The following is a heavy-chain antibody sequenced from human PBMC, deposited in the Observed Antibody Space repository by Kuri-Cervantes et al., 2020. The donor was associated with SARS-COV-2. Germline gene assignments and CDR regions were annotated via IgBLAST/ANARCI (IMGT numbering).Heavy chain of an antibody. CDR3: AREGYCSGGGRFDY. D-gene: IGHD2-15*01. Sequence: GSLRLSCTVSGGSISSYYWSWIRQPPGKGLEWIGYIYYSGSTNYNPSLKSRVTISVDTSKSQFSLKLSSVTAADTAVYYCAREGYCSGGGRFDYWGQGTLVTVSS. V-gene: IGHV4-59*01. CDR1: GGSISSYY. J-gene: IGHJ4*02. CDR2: IYYSGST.